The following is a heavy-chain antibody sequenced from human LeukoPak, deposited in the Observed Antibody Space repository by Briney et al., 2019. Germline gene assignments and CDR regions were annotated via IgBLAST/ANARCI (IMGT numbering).Heavy chain of an antibody. CDR2: ISYDGSNE. J-gene: IGHJ4*02. CDR1: GFTLSSYA. V-gene: IGHV3-30-3*01. CDR3: ARGLYGDH. D-gene: IGHD4-17*01. Sequence: GGSLRLSCAASGFTLSSYAILWVRQAPGKGLEWVAVISYDGSNEYYADSVKGRFTISRDISKNALYLQMNSLRVEDTAVYYCARGLYGDHWGRGTLVTVSS.